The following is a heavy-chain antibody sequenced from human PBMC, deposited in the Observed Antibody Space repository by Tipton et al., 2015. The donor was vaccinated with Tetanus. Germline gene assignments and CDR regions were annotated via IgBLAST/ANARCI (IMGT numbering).Heavy chain of an antibody. V-gene: IGHV5-51*01. CDR2: LYPGDSHV. D-gene: IGHD2-21*01. J-gene: IGHJ3*02. CDR3: ANGDSFHI. CDR1: GYTFTDNW. Sequence: QLVQSGAEVKKPGESLNISCQASGYTFTDNWIGWVRQRPRKGLERMGVLYPGDSHVQFSPSFQGRVTFYVEKSSNTAYLRWNSLRASEAAMYFCANGDSFHIWGQRTMVIVSS.